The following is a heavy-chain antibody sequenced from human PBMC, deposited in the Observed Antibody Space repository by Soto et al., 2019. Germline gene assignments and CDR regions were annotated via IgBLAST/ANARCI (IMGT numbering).Heavy chain of an antibody. CDR3: ARDRSNSPDFFDF. CDR2: IYYTGST. D-gene: IGHD6-6*01. J-gene: IGHJ4*02. V-gene: IGHV4-30-4*01. CDR1: GGSISGDDYY. Sequence: SETLSLTCTVSGGSISGDDYYWSWIRQPPGKGLEWVGYIYYTGSTNYNPSLKSRVTISVDTSKNQFSLKLTSVSAADTAVYYCARDRSNSPDFFDFWGQGTLVTVSS.